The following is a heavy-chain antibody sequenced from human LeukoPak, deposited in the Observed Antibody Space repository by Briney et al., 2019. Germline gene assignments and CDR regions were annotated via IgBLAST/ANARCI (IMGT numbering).Heavy chain of an antibody. V-gene: IGHV3-66*01. J-gene: IGHJ4*02. CDR1: GFTVSSNY. D-gene: IGHD2-8*01. CDR3: AREYCSNGVCYKRFDY. Sequence: PGGSLRLSCAASGFTVSSNYMSWVRQAPGKGLEWVSVIYSGGSTYYADSVKGRFTISRDNSKNTLYLQMGSLRAEDMALYYCAREYCSNGVCYKRFDYWGQGTLVTVSS. CDR2: IYSGGST.